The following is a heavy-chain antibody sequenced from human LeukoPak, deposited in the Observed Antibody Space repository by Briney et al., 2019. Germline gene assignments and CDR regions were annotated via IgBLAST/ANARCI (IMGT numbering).Heavy chain of an antibody. D-gene: IGHD6-13*01. CDR1: GFTFSRSA. Sequence: GGTLSLSCAASGFTFSRSAMTWVRQTPGKELDWVSSISSSGNTYYADSVKGRFTISRDNSKNMLYLQMNSLRAEDTAVYYCVKGRISEDGLDFWGQGTLVTVSS. J-gene: IGHJ4*02. CDR2: ISSSGNT. V-gene: IGHV3-23*01. CDR3: VKGRISEDGLDF.